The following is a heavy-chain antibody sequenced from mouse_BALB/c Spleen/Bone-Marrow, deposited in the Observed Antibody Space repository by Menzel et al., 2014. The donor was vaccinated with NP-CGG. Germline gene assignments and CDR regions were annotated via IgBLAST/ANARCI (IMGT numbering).Heavy chain of an antibody. CDR3: ARWDFGNHYAMDY. CDR1: GDSITSGF. V-gene: IGHV3-8*02. D-gene: IGHD2-1*01. CDR2: ISYSGTT. J-gene: IGHJ4*01. Sequence: EVQLVESGPSVVKPSQTLSLTCSVTGDSITSGFWNWIRKFPGNKLEYMGYISYSGTTYYNPSLKSRISFTRDTSKNXYYLQLISVTTEDTATYFCARWDFGNHYAMDYWGQGTSVTVSS.